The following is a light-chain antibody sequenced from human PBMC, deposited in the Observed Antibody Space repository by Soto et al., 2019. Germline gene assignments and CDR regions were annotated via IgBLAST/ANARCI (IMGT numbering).Light chain of an antibody. CDR3: QHCRPYGDSPPLT. V-gene: IGKV3-20*01. CDR1: QSVSYY. CDR2: DAS. Sequence: EIVLTHSPGTLSLSPGERATLSCRASQSVSYYLAWYQQKPGQAPRLLIYDASSRATGVPDRFSGSGSGTDFTLTISRLEPEDFAVYYCQHCRPYGDSPPLTFGGGTKVDI. J-gene: IGKJ4*01.